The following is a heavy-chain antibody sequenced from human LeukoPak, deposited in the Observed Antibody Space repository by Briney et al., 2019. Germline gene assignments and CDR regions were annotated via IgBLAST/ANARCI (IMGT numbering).Heavy chain of an antibody. D-gene: IGHD4-17*01. Sequence: PGRSLRLSCAASGFTFSSYSMNWVRQAPGKGLEWVSYISSSSSTIYYADSVKGRFTISRDNAKNSLYLQMNSLRAEDTAVYYCARGESATVTTRNWFDPWGQGTLVTVSS. CDR1: GFTFSSYS. CDR2: ISSSSSTI. CDR3: ARGESATVTTRNWFDP. J-gene: IGHJ5*02. V-gene: IGHV3-48*04.